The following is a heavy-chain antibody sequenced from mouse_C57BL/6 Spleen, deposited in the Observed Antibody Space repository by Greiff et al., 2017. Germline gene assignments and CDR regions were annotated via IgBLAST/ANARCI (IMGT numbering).Heavy chain of an antibody. Sequence: VQLQQSGPELVKPGASVKMSCKASGYTFTDYNMHWVKQSHGKSLEWIGYINPNNGGTSYNQKFKGKATLTVNKSSSTAYMELRSLTSEDSAVYYCARERVFTTVELGGWYFDVWGTGTTVTVSS. CDR1: GYTFTDYN. J-gene: IGHJ1*03. CDR3: ARERVFTTVELGGWYFDV. CDR2: INPNNGGT. D-gene: IGHD1-1*01. V-gene: IGHV1-22*01.